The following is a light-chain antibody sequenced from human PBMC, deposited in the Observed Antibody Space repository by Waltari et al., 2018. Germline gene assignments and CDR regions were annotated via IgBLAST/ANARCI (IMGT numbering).Light chain of an antibody. CDR1: NVGGKV. J-gene: IGLJ3*02. CDR3: QVWDDSSDHPV. V-gene: IGLV3-21*02. Sequence: SYVLSQPTSVSVAPGQTATVTCGGENVGGKVVHWYQQKPGQAPLLVIYDDFDRPSGIPERFSASSSRDTATLTISRVVAGDEADYLCQVWDDSSDHPVFGGGTKLTVL. CDR2: DDF.